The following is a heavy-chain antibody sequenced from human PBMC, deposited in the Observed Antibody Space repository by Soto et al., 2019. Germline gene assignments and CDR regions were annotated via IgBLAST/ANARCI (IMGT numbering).Heavy chain of an antibody. D-gene: IGHD4-17*01. Sequence: QVQLVESGGGLVKPGGSLRLSCAASGFTFSEYYMSWIRQAPGKGLEWVSYISSSGSTIYYADSVKGRFTISRDNAKNSRYLPMNSLRAEETAVYSCASPLAFPAGERAYGDHGTPFDYWGQGALVTVSS. CDR1: GFTFSEYY. V-gene: IGHV3-11*01. CDR3: ASPLAFPAGERAYGDHGTPFDY. CDR2: ISSSGSTI. J-gene: IGHJ4*02.